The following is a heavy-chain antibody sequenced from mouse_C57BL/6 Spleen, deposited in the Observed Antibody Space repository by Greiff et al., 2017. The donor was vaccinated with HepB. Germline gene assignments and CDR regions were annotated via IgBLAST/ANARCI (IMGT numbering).Heavy chain of an antibody. V-gene: IGHV5-4*03. J-gene: IGHJ3*01. Sequence: EVMLVESGGGLVKPGGSLKLSCAASGFTFSSYAMSWVRQTPEKRLEWVATISDGGSYTYYPDNVKGRFTISRHNAKNNLYLQMSHLKSEDTAMYYCARAVRDGTSFAYWGQGTLVTVSA. CDR2: ISDGGSYT. D-gene: IGHD2-3*01. CDR1: GFTFSSYA. CDR3: ARAVRDGTSFAY.